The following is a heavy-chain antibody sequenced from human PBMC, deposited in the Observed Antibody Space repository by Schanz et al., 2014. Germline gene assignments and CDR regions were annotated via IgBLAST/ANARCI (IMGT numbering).Heavy chain of an antibody. Sequence: QVQLQESGPGLVKPSETLSLTCTVSGGSISTYYWSWIRQPAGKGLEWIGRIYTSGSTNYNPSLKGRVPMAVDTSKNQFSRRLSSVTAADTAVYYCARYTGAYFDYWGQGTLVTVSS. CDR3: ARYTGAYFDY. J-gene: IGHJ4*02. CDR1: GGSISTYY. V-gene: IGHV4-4*07. CDR2: IYTSGST. D-gene: IGHD1-26*01.